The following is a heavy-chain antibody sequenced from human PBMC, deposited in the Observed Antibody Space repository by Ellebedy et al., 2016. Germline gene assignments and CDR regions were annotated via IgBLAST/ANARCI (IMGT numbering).Heavy chain of an antibody. CDR1: GSIFSGYY. CDR2: ISAYDGNT. CDR3: ARGGRTTGTTRSLEY. J-gene: IGHJ4*02. D-gene: IGHD1-1*01. Sequence: ASVKVSXXASGSIFSGYYVHWMRQAPGQGLEWMGWISAYDGNTKYAQKLQGRVTMTTDTSTSTAYMELRSLRSDDTAVYYCARGGRTTGTTRSLEYWGQGTLVTVSS. V-gene: IGHV1-18*01.